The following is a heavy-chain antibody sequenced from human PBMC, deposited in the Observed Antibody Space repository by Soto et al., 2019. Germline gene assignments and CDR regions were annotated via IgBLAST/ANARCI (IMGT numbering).Heavy chain of an antibody. CDR2: MNPNSGNT. D-gene: IGHD3-10*01. Sequence: ASVKVSCKASGYTFTSYDINWVRQATGQGLEWMGWMNPNSGNTGYAQKFQGRVTMTRNTSISTAYMELSSLRSEDTAVYYCARDNYGSGSYYNVPYYFYYGMDVWGQGTTVTVSS. CDR1: GYTFTSYD. CDR3: ARDNYGSGSYYNVPYYFYYGMDV. J-gene: IGHJ6*02. V-gene: IGHV1-8*01.